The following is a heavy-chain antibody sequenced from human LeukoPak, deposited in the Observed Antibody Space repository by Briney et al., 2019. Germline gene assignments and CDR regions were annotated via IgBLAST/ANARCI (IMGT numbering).Heavy chain of an antibody. D-gene: IGHD4-17*01. CDR2: ISTYTGNS. V-gene: IGHV1-18*01. J-gene: IGHJ4*02. Sequence: ASVKVSCKTSGYTFSNYVLTWVRQAPGQGLEWMGRISTYTGNSNYAQKYQDRVTMTTDTSTSTAYMELGNLSSDDTAVYYCARTMTTLTTHGELDFWGQGTLVTVSS. CDR1: GYTFSNYV. CDR3: ARTMTTLTTHGELDF.